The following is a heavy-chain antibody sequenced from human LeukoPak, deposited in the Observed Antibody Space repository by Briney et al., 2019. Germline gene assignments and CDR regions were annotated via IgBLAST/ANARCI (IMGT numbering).Heavy chain of an antibody. D-gene: IGHD1-1*01. CDR3: ARGPTRTSYYYYGVDV. Sequence: SETLSLTCAVYGGSFSGYYWSWIRQPPGKGLEWIGEINHSGSTNYNPSLKSRVTISVDTSKIQFSLKLSSVTAADTAVYYCARGPTRTSYYYYGVDVWGQGTTVTVSS. J-gene: IGHJ6*02. V-gene: IGHV4-34*01. CDR1: GGSFSGYY. CDR2: INHSGST.